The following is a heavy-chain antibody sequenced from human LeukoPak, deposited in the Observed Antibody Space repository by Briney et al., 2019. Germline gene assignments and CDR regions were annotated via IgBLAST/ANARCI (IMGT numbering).Heavy chain of an antibody. J-gene: IGHJ5*02. V-gene: IGHV4-31*03. CDR3: ARGLLFSWFDP. D-gene: IGHD2-21*02. CDR1: GGSISSGGYY. Sequence: KTSETLSLTCTVSGGSISSGGYYWSWIRQHPGKGLEWIGYIYYSGSTYYNPSLKSRVTISVDTSKNQFSLMLSSVTAADTAVYYCARGLLFSWFDPWGQGTLVTVSS. CDR2: IYYSGST.